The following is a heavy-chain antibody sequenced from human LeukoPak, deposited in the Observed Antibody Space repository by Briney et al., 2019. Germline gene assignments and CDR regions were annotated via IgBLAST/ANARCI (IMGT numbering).Heavy chain of an antibody. CDR3: ARGPPSGSYFIVAHPEGFDY. CDR2: ISSSSSYI. Sequence: GGSLRLSCAASGFTFSSYSRNWVRQAPGKGLEWVSSISSSSSYIYYADSVKGRFTISRDNAKNSLYLQMNSLRAEDTAVYYCARGPPSGSYFIVAHPEGFDYWGQGTLVTVSS. J-gene: IGHJ4*02. CDR1: GFTFSSYS. V-gene: IGHV3-21*01. D-gene: IGHD1-26*01.